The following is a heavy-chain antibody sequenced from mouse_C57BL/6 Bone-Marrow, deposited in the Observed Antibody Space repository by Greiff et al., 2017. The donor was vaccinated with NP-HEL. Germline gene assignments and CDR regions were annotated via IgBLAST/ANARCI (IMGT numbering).Heavy chain of an antibody. J-gene: IGHJ2*01. CDR2: IYPRSGNT. Sequence: QVQLQQSGAELARPGASVKLSCTASGYTFTSYGISWVKQRTGQGLEWIGEIYPRSGNTYYNEKFKGKATLTADKSSSTAYMELRSLTSEDSAVYFCARKRVTVPYFDYWGQGTTLTVSS. CDR3: ARKRVTVPYFDY. CDR1: GYTFTSYG. D-gene: IGHD1-1*01. V-gene: IGHV1-81*01.